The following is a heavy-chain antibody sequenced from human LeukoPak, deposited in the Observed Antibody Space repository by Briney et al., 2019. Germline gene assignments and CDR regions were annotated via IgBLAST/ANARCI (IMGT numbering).Heavy chain of an antibody. CDR3: VRDVYGDPFDY. Sequence: SETLSLTCTVSGGSISSYYWSWIRQPPGKGLEWIGYIHSTESTIYNPSLKSRVTISVDTSKNRFSLKLSSVTAADTAVYYCVRDVYGDPFDYWGQETLVTVSS. J-gene: IGHJ4*02. CDR2: IHSTEST. V-gene: IGHV4-59*01. D-gene: IGHD4-17*01. CDR1: GGSISSYY.